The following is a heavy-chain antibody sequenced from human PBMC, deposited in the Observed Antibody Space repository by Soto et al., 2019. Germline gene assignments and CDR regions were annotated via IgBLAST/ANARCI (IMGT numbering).Heavy chain of an antibody. CDR2: IIPIFGTT. D-gene: IGHD3-10*01. CDR1: GGTFSNYA. V-gene: IGHV1-69*01. CDR3: ARNVDYYGSGSYYNEDY. J-gene: IGHJ4*02. Sequence: QVQLVQSEAEVKKPGSSVKVSCKASGGTFSNYAFSWVRQAPGQGLEWMGEIIPIFGTTTYAQKFQGRVTITADESTSTAYMELSSLRSEDTAVYYCARNVDYYGSGSYYNEDYWGQGTLVTVSS.